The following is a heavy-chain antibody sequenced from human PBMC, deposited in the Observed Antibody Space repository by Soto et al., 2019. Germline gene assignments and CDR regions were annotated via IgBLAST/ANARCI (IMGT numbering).Heavy chain of an antibody. CDR3: ARGRPKGRMIVVGGGSPKFDP. CDR1: GWSLSGYY. J-gene: IGHJ5*02. CDR2: INHSGST. V-gene: IGHV4-34*01. D-gene: IGHD3-22*01. Sequence: PSDTLDLTCAVYGWSLSGYYWSWIRQPPGKGLEWIGEINHSGSTNYNPSLKSRVTISVDTSKNQFSLKLSSVTAADTAVYYCARGRPKGRMIVVGGGSPKFDPWGQGTLVNVSS.